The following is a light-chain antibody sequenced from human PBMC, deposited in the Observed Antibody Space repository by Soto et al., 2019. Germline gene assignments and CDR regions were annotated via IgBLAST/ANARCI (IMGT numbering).Light chain of an antibody. CDR1: QSVSKNY. Sequence: EIVLTQSPATLSLSPGERATLSCGASQSVSKNYIAWHQQRPGLAPRLLMYDVSKRATGIPDRFSGSGSGTDFTLTISRLEPEDVAVYYCQQYGNAPLTFGGGTKVEIK. CDR2: DVS. CDR3: QQYGNAPLT. V-gene: IGKV3D-20*01. J-gene: IGKJ4*01.